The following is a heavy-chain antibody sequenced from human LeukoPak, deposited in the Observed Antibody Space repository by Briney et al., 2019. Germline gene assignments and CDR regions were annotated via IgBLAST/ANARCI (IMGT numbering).Heavy chain of an antibody. Sequence: GGSLRLSCAASGFTFSSYATHWVRQAPGKGLEWVAVISYDGSNKYYADSVKGRFTISRDNSKNTLYLQMNSLRAEDTAVYYCARDRTRALISPLDSWGQGTLVTVSS. CDR2: ISYDGSNK. CDR1: GFTFSSYA. D-gene: IGHD3-16*01. V-gene: IGHV3-30-3*01. CDR3: ARDRTRALISPLDS. J-gene: IGHJ4*02.